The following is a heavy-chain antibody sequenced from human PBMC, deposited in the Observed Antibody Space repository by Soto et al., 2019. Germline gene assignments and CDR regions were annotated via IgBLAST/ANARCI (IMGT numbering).Heavy chain of an antibody. CDR3: ARGRSTMVRGVRYGKDV. V-gene: IGHV3-74*01. Sequence: EVQLVESGGGLVQPGGSLRLSCAASGFTFSSYCMRWVRQAPGKGLVWVSRVNSDGGRTRYADSVKGRFTISRDNAKNTLHLQMNSLRAEGPALYHGARGRSTMVRGVRYGKDVLGQGATVTASS. CDR1: GFTFSSYC. J-gene: IGHJ6*02. D-gene: IGHD3-10*01. CDR2: VNSDGGRT.